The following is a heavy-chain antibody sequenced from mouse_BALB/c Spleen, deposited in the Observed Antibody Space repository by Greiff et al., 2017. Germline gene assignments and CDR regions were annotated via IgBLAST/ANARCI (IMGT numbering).Heavy chain of an antibody. CDR2: IWGGGST. CDR1: GFSLTDYG. D-gene: IGHD2-4*01. Sequence: VQGVESGPGLVAPSQSLSITCTVSGFSLTDYGVSWIRQPPGKGLEWLGVIWGGGSTDYNAAFISRLSISKDNSKSQVFFKMNSLQANDTAIYYCARKPLDYLRMDYWGQGTSVTVSS. J-gene: IGHJ4*01. CDR3: ARKPLDYLRMDY. V-gene: IGHV2-6-5*01.